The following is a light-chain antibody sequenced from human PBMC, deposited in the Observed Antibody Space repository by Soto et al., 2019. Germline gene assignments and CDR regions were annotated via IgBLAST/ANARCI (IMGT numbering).Light chain of an antibody. Sequence: QSVLTQPASVSGSPGQSITISCTGTSSDVGAYNYVSWYQQHPGKAPKLMIYDVNIRTSGVSIRFSGSKSGNTASLTISGLQAEDEADYYCTSWTTSTTMKFGGGTKLTVL. CDR1: SSDVGAYNY. CDR3: TSWTTSTTMK. J-gene: IGLJ2*01. V-gene: IGLV2-14*01. CDR2: DVN.